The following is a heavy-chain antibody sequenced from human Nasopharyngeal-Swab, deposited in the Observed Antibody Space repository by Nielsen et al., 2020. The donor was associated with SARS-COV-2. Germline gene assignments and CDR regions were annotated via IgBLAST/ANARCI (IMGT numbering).Heavy chain of an antibody. V-gene: IGHV1-3*04. J-gene: IGHJ6*02. CDR1: GYTFTSYA. CDR3: ARDPDCSGCSCYSDYYYGMDV. Sequence: ASVKVSCKASGYTFTSYAMHRVRQAPGQRLEWMGCINTGNGNTKYSQKFQGRVTITRDTSASTAYMELSSMRAEDTAVYYCARDPDCSGCSCYSDYYYGMDVWGQGTTVTVSS. CDR2: INTGNGNT. D-gene: IGHD2-15*01.